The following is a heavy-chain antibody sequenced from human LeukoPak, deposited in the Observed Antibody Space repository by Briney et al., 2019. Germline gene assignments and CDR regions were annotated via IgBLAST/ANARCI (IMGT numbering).Heavy chain of an antibody. D-gene: IGHD6-19*01. Sequence: ASVKVSCKASGNTFSNYGISWVRQAPGQGLEWMGWISGFNGYTRYAQNLQGRVTMTTDTSTSTAYMELRSLISDDTAVYYSARDQGYTSEWLDYWGQGTLVTVSS. CDR1: GNTFSNYG. CDR2: ISGFNGYT. V-gene: IGHV1-18*01. J-gene: IGHJ4*02. CDR3: ARDQGYTSEWLDY.